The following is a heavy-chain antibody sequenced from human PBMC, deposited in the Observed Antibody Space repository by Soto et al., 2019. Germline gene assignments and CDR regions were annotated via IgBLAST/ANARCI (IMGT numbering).Heavy chain of an antibody. CDR2: IYSGGVST. Sequence: LRLSCAASGFTFGTYAMNWVRQAPGRGLEWVSSIYSGGVSTYYRDSVKGRFTISRDNSKNTLYLQMSSLKAEDTAVYYCAKDLGGNGWRYDHWGQGALVTVSS. CDR3: AKDLGGNGWRYDH. D-gene: IGHD6-19*01. J-gene: IGHJ4*02. V-gene: IGHV3-23*01. CDR1: GFTFGTYA.